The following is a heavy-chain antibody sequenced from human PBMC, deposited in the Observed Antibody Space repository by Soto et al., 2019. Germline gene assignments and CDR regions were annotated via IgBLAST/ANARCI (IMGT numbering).Heavy chain of an antibody. CDR2: ISGSGGST. CDR3: AKTFSSIAVAGPGFDY. J-gene: IGHJ4*02. V-gene: IGHV3-23*01. Sequence: EVQLFESGGGLVQPGGSLRLSCAASGFTFSSYAMSWFRQAPGKGLECVSAISGSGGSTYYADSVKGRFTISRDNSKNTLYLQMNSLRAEDTAVYYCAKTFSSIAVAGPGFDYWGQVTLVTVSS. CDR1: GFTFSSYA. D-gene: IGHD6-19*01.